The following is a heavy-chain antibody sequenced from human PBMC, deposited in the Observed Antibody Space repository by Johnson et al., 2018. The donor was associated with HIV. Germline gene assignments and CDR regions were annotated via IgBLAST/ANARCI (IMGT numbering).Heavy chain of an antibody. D-gene: IGHD3-10*01. Sequence: QVQLVESGGGVVQPGRSLRLSCAASGFTFSSYAMHWVRQAPGTGLEWVALVSYDGRNQYHADSVKGRFTISRDNSKNTLYLQMNSLTIEDTAVFYCAKTRMGGILDAFDLWGQGTMVIVS. CDR2: VSYDGRNQ. J-gene: IGHJ3*01. V-gene: IGHV3-30-3*02. CDR3: AKTRMGGILDAFDL. CDR1: GFTFSSYA.